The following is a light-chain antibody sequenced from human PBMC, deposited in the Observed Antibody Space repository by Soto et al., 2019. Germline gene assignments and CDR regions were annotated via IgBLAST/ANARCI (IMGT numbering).Light chain of an antibody. CDR2: KAS. V-gene: IGKV1-5*03. J-gene: IGKJ4*01. CDR1: QSIGSE. CDR3: LQYESYPLP. Sequence: DIQMTQSPSTLSASIGDRVTITCRASQSIGSELAWYQQKPGKAPKLLIYKASSLESGVPSTFSGSGSGTEFSLTVSSLQPDDFATYYCLQYESYPLPFGGGTKVDIK.